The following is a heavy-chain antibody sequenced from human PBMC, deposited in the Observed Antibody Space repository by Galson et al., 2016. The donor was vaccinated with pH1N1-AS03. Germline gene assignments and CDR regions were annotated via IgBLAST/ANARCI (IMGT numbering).Heavy chain of an antibody. V-gene: IGHV3-64*01. CDR1: GFTFSRNA. CDR3: VRGDPVTAGGTGCDY. CDR2: ISSSGGST. J-gene: IGHJ4*02. Sequence: SLRLSCAASGFTFSRNATYWVRQAPGKGLEFVSAISSSGGSTYCANSVKDRFIISRDNSKNMLYLQMGSLRAEDKAVYYCVRGDPVTAGGTGCDYWGQGTLVTVSS. D-gene: IGHD6-13*01.